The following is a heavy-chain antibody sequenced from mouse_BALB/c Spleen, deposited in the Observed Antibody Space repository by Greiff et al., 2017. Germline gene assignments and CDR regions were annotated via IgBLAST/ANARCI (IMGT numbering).Heavy chain of an antibody. Sequence: VKLMESGPGLVAPSQSLSITCTVSGFSLTSYGVSWVRQPPGKGLEWLGVLWGDGSTNYHSALISRLSISKDNSKSQVFLKLNSLQTDDTATYYCAKGVYDYDDWYFDVWGAGTTVTVSS. V-gene: IGHV2-3*01. CDR2: LWGDGST. CDR1: GFSLTSYG. J-gene: IGHJ1*01. CDR3: AKGVYDYDDWYFDV. D-gene: IGHD2-4*01.